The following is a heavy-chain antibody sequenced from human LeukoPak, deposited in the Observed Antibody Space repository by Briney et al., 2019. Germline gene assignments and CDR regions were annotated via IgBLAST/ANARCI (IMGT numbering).Heavy chain of an antibody. D-gene: IGHD2-2*01. Sequence: GGSLRLSCAASGFTFTKFWMHWVRQAPGRGLVWVSRVKDDGISTFYADSVKGRFTISRDNAKNTLYLQMNSLRADDTALYYCATGPYAAFEMWGQGTMVTVSS. J-gene: IGHJ3*02. V-gene: IGHV3-74*01. CDR1: GFTFTKFW. CDR3: ATGPYAAFEM. CDR2: VKDDGIST.